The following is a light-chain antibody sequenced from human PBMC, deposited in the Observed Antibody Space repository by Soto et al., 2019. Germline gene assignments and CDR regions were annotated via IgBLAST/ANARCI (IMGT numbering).Light chain of an antibody. Sequence: DIQMTQSPSSLSASVGDRVTIICRASQNINSYLAWFQQKPWKAPKSLIYDATSLQSGVPSRFSGSGSGTDFSLTISSLQPEDAATYYCQQYERYNPSFGGGTKVEI. CDR2: DAT. V-gene: IGKV1-16*01. CDR1: QNINSY. CDR3: QQYERYNPS. J-gene: IGKJ4*01.